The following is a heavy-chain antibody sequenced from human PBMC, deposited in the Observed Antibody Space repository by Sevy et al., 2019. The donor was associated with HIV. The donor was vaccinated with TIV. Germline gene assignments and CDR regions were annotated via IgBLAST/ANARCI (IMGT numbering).Heavy chain of an antibody. D-gene: IGHD3-22*01. V-gene: IGHV3-11*01. CDR3: ARENTMIEEPGWFDP. Sequence: GGSLRLSCAASGFTFSDYYMSWIRQAPGKGLEWVSYISRSGSTIHYAYSVKGRFTISRDNAKNSLYLQINSLRAEDTAVYDCARENTMIEEPGWFDPWGQGTLVTVSS. J-gene: IGHJ5*02. CDR2: ISRSGSTI. CDR1: GFTFSDYY.